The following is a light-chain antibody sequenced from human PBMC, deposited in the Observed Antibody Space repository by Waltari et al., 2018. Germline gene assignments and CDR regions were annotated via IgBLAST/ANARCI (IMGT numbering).Light chain of an antibody. CDR1: RSNVGSNY. CDR2: SND. Sequence: QSVLIQPPSASGTPGQTVTIPCSGGRSNVGSNYVLWYQHVPGAAPKVIIYSNDQRPAGVPDRLTASKSGTSGSLAISGLRSEDEADYYCAAWDDALSGLVFGGGTKLTVL. V-gene: IGLV1-47*01. CDR3: AAWDDALSGLV. J-gene: IGLJ2*01.